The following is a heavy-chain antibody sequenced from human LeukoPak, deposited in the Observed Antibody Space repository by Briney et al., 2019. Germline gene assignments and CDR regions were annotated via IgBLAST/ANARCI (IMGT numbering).Heavy chain of an antibody. CDR2: ISYDGSNK. CDR1: GFTFSSYA. J-gene: IGHJ6*02. CDR3: AREWVAVAGTPNYYYGMDV. Sequence: GGSLRLSCAASGFTFSSYAMHWVRQAPGKGLEWVAVISYDGSNKYYADSVKGRFTISRDNSKNTLYLQMNSLRAEDTAVYYCAREWVAVAGTPNYYYGMDVWGQGTTVTVSS. D-gene: IGHD6-19*01. V-gene: IGHV3-30-3*01.